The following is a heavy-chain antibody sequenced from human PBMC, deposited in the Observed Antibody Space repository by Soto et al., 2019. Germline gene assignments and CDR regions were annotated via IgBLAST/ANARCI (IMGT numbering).Heavy chain of an antibody. CDR3: ARDLDYDFWSGYSQLRFMDV. J-gene: IGHJ6*02. V-gene: IGHV1-18*04. Sequence: ASVKVSCKASGYTFTSYGISWVRQAPGQGLEWMGWISAYNGNTNYAQKLQGRVTMTTDTSTSTAYMELRSLRSDDTAVYYCARDLDYDFWSGYSQLRFMDVWGQGTTVTVSS. CDR2: ISAYNGNT. CDR1: GYTFTSYG. D-gene: IGHD3-3*01.